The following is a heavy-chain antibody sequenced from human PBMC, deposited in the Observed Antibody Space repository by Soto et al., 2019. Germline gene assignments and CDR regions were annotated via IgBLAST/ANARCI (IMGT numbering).Heavy chain of an antibody. D-gene: IGHD3-22*01. CDR3: ARSGEDYYDSSGYPNWFDP. V-gene: IGHV5-51*01. CDR2: IYPGDSDT. CDR1: GYSFTSYW. J-gene: IGHJ5*02. Sequence: GESLKISCKGSGYSFTSYWIGWVRQMPGKGLEWMGIIYPGDSDTRYSPSFQGQVTISADKSISTAYLQWSSLKASDTAMYYCARSGEDYYDSSGYPNWFDPWGQGTLVTVS.